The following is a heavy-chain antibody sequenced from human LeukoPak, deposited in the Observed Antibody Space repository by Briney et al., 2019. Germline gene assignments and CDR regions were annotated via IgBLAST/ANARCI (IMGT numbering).Heavy chain of an antibody. Sequence: PSENLSLTCAVSGYSISSGYYWGWIRQPPGKGLEWIGSIYHSGSTYYNPSLKSRATISVDTSKNQFSLKLSSVTAADTAVYYCARDQRASYYYYYYMDVWGKGTTVTVSS. V-gene: IGHV4-38-2*02. CDR2: IYHSGST. CDR3: ARDQRASYYYYYYMDV. CDR1: GYSISSGYY. J-gene: IGHJ6*03.